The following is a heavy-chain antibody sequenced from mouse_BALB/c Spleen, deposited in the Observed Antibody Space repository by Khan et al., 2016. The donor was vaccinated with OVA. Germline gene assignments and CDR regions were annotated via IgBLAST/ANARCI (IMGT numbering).Heavy chain of an antibody. D-gene: IGHD1-1*01. CDR2: ITPNNGGT. Sequence: VRLQQSGPELVKPGASVKISCKVSGYTFTDYNMDWVKQSHGKSLEWIGDITPNNGGTIYNQKFKGKATLTVDKSSSTAYMELRSLTSEDTAVYYCTRGGHGSPFDYWGQGTTLTVSS. CDR1: GYTFTDYN. CDR3: TRGGHGSPFDY. J-gene: IGHJ2*01. V-gene: IGHV1-18*01.